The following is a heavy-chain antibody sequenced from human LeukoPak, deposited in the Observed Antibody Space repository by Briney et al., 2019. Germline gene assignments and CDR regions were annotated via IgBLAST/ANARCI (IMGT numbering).Heavy chain of an antibody. CDR2: ISAYNGNT. V-gene: IGHV1-18*01. J-gene: IGHJ4*02. CDR3: ARAVYYYDSSGYYNY. D-gene: IGHD3-22*01. CDR1: GYTFTSYG. Sequence: ASVKVSCKASGYTFTSYGISWVRQAPGQGLEWMEWISAYNGNTNYAQKLQGRVTMTTDTSTSTAYMELGSLRSDDTAVYYCARAVYYYDSSGYYNYWGQGTLVTVSS.